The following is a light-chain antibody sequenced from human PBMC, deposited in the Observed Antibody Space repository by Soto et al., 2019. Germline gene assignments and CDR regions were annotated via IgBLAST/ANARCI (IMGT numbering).Light chain of an antibody. CDR1: QSVSIY. J-gene: IGKJ5*01. CDR3: QQRSNSST. CDR2: DAS. Sequence: DIVLTQSPATLSLSPGDRATISCRASQSVSIYLAWYQQKPGQAPRLLIYDASNRATGTPARFSGSGSGTDFTLTSSSLEPEDFAVYYCQQRSNSSTFGQGTRLEIK. V-gene: IGKV3-11*01.